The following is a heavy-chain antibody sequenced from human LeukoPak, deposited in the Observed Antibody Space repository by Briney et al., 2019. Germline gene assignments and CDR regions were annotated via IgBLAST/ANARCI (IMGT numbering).Heavy chain of an antibody. D-gene: IGHD3-22*01. J-gene: IGHJ4*02. CDR3: AKKRDSRGYYYFDY. CDR1: GGTFSSYA. V-gene: IGHV1-69*01. Sequence: SVKVSCKASGGTFSSYAINWVRQAPGQGLEWMGGIIRISATANYAQKFQGRVTITADESTSTAYMELSSLRSEDTAVYYCAKKRDSRGYYYFDYWGQGTLVTVSS. CDR2: IIRISATA.